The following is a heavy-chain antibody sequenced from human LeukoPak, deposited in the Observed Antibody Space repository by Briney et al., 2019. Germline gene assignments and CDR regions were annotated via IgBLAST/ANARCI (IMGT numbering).Heavy chain of an antibody. Sequence: GGSLRLXCAASGFTVSDNYMNWVRQAPGKGPEWVSIIYSGGNTYYADSVKGRFTISRDNSKNTLYLQMNSLRAEDTAVYYCAREGKYCTSTSCYGAFDMWGQGTMVTVSS. CDR3: AREGKYCTSTSCYGAFDM. CDR1: GFTVSDNY. CDR2: IYSGGNT. D-gene: IGHD2-2*01. J-gene: IGHJ3*02. V-gene: IGHV3-53*01.